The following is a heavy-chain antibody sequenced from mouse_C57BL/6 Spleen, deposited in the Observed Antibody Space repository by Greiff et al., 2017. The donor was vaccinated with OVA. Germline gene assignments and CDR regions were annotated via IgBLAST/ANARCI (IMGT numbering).Heavy chain of an antibody. CDR1: GYTFTSYW. D-gene: IGHD2-12*01. CDR2: IHPNSGST. CDR3: ARKEDYSVAMDY. J-gene: IGHJ4*01. V-gene: IGHV1-64*01. Sequence: QVQLQQPGAELVKPGASVKLSCKASGYTFTSYWMHWVKQRPGQGLEWIGMIHPNSGSTNYNEKFKSKATLTVDKSSSTAYMQLSSLTSEDSAVYYCARKEDYSVAMDYWGQGTSVTVSS.